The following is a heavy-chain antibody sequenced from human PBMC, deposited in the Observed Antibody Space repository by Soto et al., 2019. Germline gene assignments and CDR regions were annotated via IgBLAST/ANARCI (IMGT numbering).Heavy chain of an antibody. CDR2: IYYSGST. Sequence: QLQLQESGPGLVKPSETLSLTCTVSGGSISSSSYYWGWIRQPPGKGLEWIGSIYYSGSTYYNPSLKSRVTISVDTPKNQFSLKLSSVTAADTAVYYCARRAGTWAYFDYWGQGTLVTVSS. D-gene: IGHD6-13*01. V-gene: IGHV4-39*01. CDR1: GGSISSSSYY. J-gene: IGHJ4*02. CDR3: ARRAGTWAYFDY.